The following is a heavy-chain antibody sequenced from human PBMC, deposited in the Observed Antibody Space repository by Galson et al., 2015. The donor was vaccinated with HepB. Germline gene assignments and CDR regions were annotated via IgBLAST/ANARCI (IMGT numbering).Heavy chain of an antibody. Sequence: SVKVSCKASGYTFSSYSITWVRQAPGQGLERMGWVNAFTRETNYARQLQGRVTMTIDTSTTTAYMELRSLRSDDTAVYYCARGALVAVVDATQNNWFGPWGQGTLVTVSS. J-gene: IGHJ5*02. D-gene: IGHD2-15*01. V-gene: IGHV1-18*01. CDR2: VNAFTRET. CDR3: ARGALVAVVDATQNNWFGP. CDR1: GYTFSSYS.